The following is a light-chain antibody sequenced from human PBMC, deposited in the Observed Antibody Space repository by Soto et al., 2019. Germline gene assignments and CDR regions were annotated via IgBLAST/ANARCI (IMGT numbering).Light chain of an antibody. V-gene: IGLV2-14*01. Sequence: QSALTQPASVSGSPGQSITISCTGTSSDVGGYNYVSWYQQHPGKDPKLMIYEVSNRPSGVSIRFSGSKSGNTASLTISGLQAEDEADYYCSSYTSSSNLPYVFGTGTKVTVL. J-gene: IGLJ1*01. CDR2: EVS. CDR1: SSDVGGYNY. CDR3: SSYTSSSNLPYV.